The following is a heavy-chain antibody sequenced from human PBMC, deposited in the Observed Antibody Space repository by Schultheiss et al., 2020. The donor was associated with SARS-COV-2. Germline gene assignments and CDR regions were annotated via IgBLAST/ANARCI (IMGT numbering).Heavy chain of an antibody. J-gene: IGHJ4*02. CDR2: INHSGST. CDR1: GGSVSSGSYY. CDR3: ARGGRGVRVGTTGDY. D-gene: IGHD1-26*01. V-gene: IGHV4-39*07. Sequence: SQTLSLTCTVSGGSVSSGSYYWSWIRQPPGKGLEWIGEINHSGSTNYNPSLKSRVILSVDTSKNQFSLKLSSVTAADTAVYYCARGGRGVRVGTTGDYWGQGTLVTVSS.